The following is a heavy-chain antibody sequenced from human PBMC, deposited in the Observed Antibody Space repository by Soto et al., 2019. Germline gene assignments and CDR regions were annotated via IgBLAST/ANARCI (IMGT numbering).Heavy chain of an antibody. CDR3: ARPPTYGDYQNDAFDI. V-gene: IGHV4-39*01. Sequence: SETLSLTCTVSGGSISSSSYYWGWIRQPPGKGLEWIGSIYYSGSTYYNPSLKSRVTISVDTSKNQFSLKLSSVTAADTAVYYCARPPTYGDYQNDAFDIWGQGTMVTVSS. CDR2: IYYSGST. J-gene: IGHJ3*02. D-gene: IGHD4-17*01. CDR1: GGSISSSSYY.